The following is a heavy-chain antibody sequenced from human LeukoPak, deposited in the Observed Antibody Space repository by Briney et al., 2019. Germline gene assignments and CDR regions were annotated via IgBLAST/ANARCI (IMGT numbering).Heavy chain of an antibody. J-gene: IGHJ4*02. CDR2: IIPIFGTA. CDR3: AVEIVGATTH. D-gene: IGHD1-26*01. CDR1: GGTFSSYA. V-gene: IGHV1-69*05. Sequence: SVKVSCKASGGTFSSYAISWVRQAPGQGLEWMGRIIPIFGTANYAQKFQGRVTITTDESTSTAYMELSSLRSGDTAVYYCAVEIVGATTHWGQGTLVTVSS.